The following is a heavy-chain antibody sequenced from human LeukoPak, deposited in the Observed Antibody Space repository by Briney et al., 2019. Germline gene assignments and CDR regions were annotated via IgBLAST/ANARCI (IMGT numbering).Heavy chain of an antibody. J-gene: IGHJ4*02. V-gene: IGHV3-23*01. CDR1: RFTFRSYA. CDR3: ATRRGGSGWLYYFDY. D-gene: IGHD6-13*01. CDR2: ISGSGGST. Sequence: GGSLRLSCAASRFTFRSYAMNWVRQAPGKGLEWVSGISGSGGSTYYADSVKGRFTISRDNSKNTLYLQMNSLRAEDTAVYYCATRRGGSGWLYYFDYWGQGTLVTVSS.